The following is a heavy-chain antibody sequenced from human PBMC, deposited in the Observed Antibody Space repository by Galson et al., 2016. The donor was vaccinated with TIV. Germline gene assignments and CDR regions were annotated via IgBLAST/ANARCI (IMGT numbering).Heavy chain of an antibody. D-gene: IGHD3-16*02. Sequence: SVKVSCKASGYPFTDSWMHWVRQAPGEGLEWMGWIDPNSGATLYAQKFQGRVTMTRDTSTSTTYVELSRLTSDDTADDYCARGGVIRGLDFWGQGTLVTVSS. CDR3: ARGGVIRGLDF. V-gene: IGHV1-2*02. CDR1: GYPFTDSW. CDR2: IDPNSGAT. J-gene: IGHJ4*02.